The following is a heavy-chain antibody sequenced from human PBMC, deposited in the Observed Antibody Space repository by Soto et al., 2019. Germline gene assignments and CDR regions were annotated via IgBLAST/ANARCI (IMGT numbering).Heavy chain of an antibody. CDR3: ARDSYSSSWYQHLDY. CDR1: GGSTSSYY. D-gene: IGHD6-13*01. J-gene: IGHJ4*02. Sequence: LSLTCTVSGGSTSSYYWSWIRQPAGKGLEWIGRIYTSGSTNYNPSLKSRVTMSVDTSKNQFSLKLSSVTAADTAVYYCARDSYSSSWYQHLDYWGQGTLVTVSS. CDR2: IYTSGST. V-gene: IGHV4-4*07.